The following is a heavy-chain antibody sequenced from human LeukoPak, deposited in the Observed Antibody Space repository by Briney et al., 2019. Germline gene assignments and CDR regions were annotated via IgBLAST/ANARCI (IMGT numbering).Heavy chain of an antibody. J-gene: IGHJ4*02. Sequence: PSETLSLTCAVYGGSFSGYYWSWIRQPPGKGLEWIGEINHSGSTNYNPSLKSRVTISVDTSKNQFSLKLSSVTAADTAVYCCARPGYCSSTSCSGDYWGQGTLVTVSS. CDR2: INHSGST. D-gene: IGHD2-2*01. CDR3: ARPGYCSSTSCSGDY. CDR1: GGSFSGYY. V-gene: IGHV4-34*01.